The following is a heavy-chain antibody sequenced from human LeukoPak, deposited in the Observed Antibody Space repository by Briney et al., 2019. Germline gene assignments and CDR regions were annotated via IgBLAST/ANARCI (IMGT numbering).Heavy chain of an antibody. J-gene: IGHJ4*02. CDR1: GGSISSSSYY. CDR2: IYYSGST. V-gene: IGHV4-39*07. Sequence: SETLSLTCTVSGGSISSSSYYWGWIRQPPGKGLEWIGSIYYSGSTYYNPSLKSRVTISVDTSKNQFSLKLSSVTAADTAVYYCARVAGEKNDYWGQGTLVTVSS. CDR3: ARVAGEKNDY. D-gene: IGHD3-10*01.